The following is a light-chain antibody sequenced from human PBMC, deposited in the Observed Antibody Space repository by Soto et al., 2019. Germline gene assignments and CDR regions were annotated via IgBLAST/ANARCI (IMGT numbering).Light chain of an antibody. CDR3: QQRSNWLT. Sequence: EIVLTQSPATLSLSPGERATLSCRASQSVSSYLAWYQQKPGQAPRLLIYDASNRATGIPARFSGSGSGTDLTLTISGLEPEDFAVYYCQQRSNWLTFGGGTKVEIK. J-gene: IGKJ4*01. V-gene: IGKV3-11*01. CDR1: QSVSSY. CDR2: DAS.